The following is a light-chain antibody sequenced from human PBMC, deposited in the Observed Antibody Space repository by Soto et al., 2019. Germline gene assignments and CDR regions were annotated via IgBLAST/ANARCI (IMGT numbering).Light chain of an antibody. J-gene: IGKJ1*01. CDR3: QQYESNCLWP. CDR1: QTINSW. CDR2: DAS. V-gene: IGKV1-5*01. Sequence: IHLVQTPTTLSASVGDRVTITCRASQTINSWLAWYQQKPGQAPKVLIFDASSLKTGVPSRFSFSGSGTEFALTISIRQPDDFATDYYQQYESNCLWPFGQGTKVDIK.